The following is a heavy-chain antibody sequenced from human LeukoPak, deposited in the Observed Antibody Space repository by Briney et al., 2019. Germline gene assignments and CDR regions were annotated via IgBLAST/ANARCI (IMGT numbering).Heavy chain of an antibody. D-gene: IGHD5-18*01. J-gene: IGHJ4*02. CDR3: ARDRSDTLDC. V-gene: IGHV3-33*01. CDR1: GFIFSIYG. Sequence: GGSLRLSCAASGFIFSIYGMHWVRQAPGKGLEWVAVIWYDGSNKYYADSVKGRFTISRDNSKNTLYLQMSSLRAEDTAVYYCARDRSDTLDCWGQGTLVTVSS. CDR2: IWYDGSNK.